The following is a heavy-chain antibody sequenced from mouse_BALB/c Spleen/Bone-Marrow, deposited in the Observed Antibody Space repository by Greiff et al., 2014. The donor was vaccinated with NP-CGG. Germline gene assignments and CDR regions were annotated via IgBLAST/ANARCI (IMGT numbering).Heavy chain of an antibody. CDR3: ARGFITTVVPFAY. V-gene: IGHV3-6*02. J-gene: IGHJ3*01. Sequence: EVQRVESGPGLVKPSQSLSLTCSVSGYSITSGYYWNWIRQFPGNKLEWMGYISYDGSNDSNPSLKNRISITRGTSKNQFFLKLNSVTTEDTATYYCARGFITTVVPFAYWGQGTLVTVSA. CDR1: GYSITSGYY. D-gene: IGHD1-1*01. CDR2: ISYDGSN.